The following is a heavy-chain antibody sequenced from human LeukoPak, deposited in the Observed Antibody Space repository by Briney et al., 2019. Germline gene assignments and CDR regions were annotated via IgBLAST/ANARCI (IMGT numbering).Heavy chain of an antibody. D-gene: IGHD1-26*01. CDR3: ARDQPRELPPFDY. Sequence: ASVKVSCKASGYTFTSYGISWVRQAPGQELEWMVWISAYNGNTYYARKLQGRLTMTTDTSTSTAYMELRSLSSDDTAVYYCARDQPRELPPFDYRGQGTLVTVSS. CDR1: GYTFTSYG. CDR2: ISAYNGNT. V-gene: IGHV1-18*01. J-gene: IGHJ4*02.